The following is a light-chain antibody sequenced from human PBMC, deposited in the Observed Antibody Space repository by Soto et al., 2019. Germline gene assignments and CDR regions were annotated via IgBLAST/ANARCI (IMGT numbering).Light chain of an antibody. CDR1: SDIGNYNL. J-gene: IGLJ6*01. CDR3: ASYAGIRTYV. CDR2: EVT. Sequence: QSVVTQPASVSGSPGQSVTISCSGSDIGNYNLVSWYQHLPGRAPKLFIFEVTMRPSGISDRFSGSKSASTASLTISGLQAEDEGDYYCASYAGIRTYVFGSGTKLTVL. V-gene: IGLV2-23*02.